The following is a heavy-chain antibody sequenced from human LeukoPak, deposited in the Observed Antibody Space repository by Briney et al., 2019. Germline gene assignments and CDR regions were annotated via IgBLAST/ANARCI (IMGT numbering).Heavy chain of an antibody. D-gene: IGHD6-13*01. V-gene: IGHV4-4*07. Sequence: SETLSLTCTVSGGSISSYYWSWIRQPAGKGLEWIGRIYTSGSTNYNPSLKSRVTMSVDTSKNQFSLKLSSVTAADTAVYYCARDHGATYSSSWDYYFDYWGQGTLVSVSS. J-gene: IGHJ4*02. CDR3: ARDHGATYSSSWDYYFDY. CDR2: IYTSGST. CDR1: GGSISSYY.